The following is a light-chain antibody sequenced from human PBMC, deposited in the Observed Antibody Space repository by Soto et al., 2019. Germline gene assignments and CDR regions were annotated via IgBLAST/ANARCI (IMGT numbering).Light chain of an antibody. Sequence: EIVLTHSPGTLSLSPGERATLSCRASQSVSSSYLAWYQQKPGQAPRLLIYGASSRAPGIPDRFSGSGSGTDFTLTISRLEPEDFAVYYCQQYGSSPQTFGQGTKVEIK. V-gene: IGKV3-20*01. CDR2: GAS. J-gene: IGKJ1*01. CDR3: QQYGSSPQT. CDR1: QSVSSSY.